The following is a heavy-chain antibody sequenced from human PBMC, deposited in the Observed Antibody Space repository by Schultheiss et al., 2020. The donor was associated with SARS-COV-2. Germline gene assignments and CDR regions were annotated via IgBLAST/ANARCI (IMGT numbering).Heavy chain of an antibody. Sequence: GESLKISCAASGFTFSSYGMHWVRQAPGKGLEWVAVIWYDGSNKYYADSVKGRFTISRDNSKNTLYLQMNSLRAEDTAVYYCARGTTVPWYFDLWGRGTLVTVSS. CDR3: ARGTTVPWYFDL. D-gene: IGHD4-17*01. V-gene: IGHV3-33*08. CDR1: GFTFSSYG. J-gene: IGHJ2*01. CDR2: IWYDGSNK.